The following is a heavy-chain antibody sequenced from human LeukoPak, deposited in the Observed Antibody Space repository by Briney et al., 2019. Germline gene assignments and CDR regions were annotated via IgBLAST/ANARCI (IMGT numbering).Heavy chain of an antibody. J-gene: IGHJ6*02. CDR3: ARWLHQQADMDV. CDR2: TYYRSKWFN. Sequence: SQTLSLTCAISGDSVSSNSAAWNWIRQSPSRGLEWLGRTYYRSKWFNNYAISVKSRITIDPDTSKNQFSLQLNSVTPEDTAVYYCARWLHQQADMDVWGQGTTVTVS. CDR1: GDSVSSNSAA. D-gene: IGHD5-24*01. V-gene: IGHV6-1*01.